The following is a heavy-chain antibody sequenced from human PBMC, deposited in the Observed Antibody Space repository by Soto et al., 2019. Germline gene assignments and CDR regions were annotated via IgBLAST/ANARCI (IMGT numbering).Heavy chain of an antibody. CDR2: ISWNSGSI. CDR3: TKGGYSSSWPCVFDI. CDR1: GFTFDDYA. J-gene: IGHJ3*02. D-gene: IGHD6-13*01. Sequence: EVQLVESGGGLVQPGRSLRLSCAASGFTFDDYAMHWVRQAPGKGLEWVSGISWNSGSIAYADSVKGRFTISRDNAKNSLFLQMNNLGAEDTALYYCTKGGYSSSWPCVFDIWGQGTMVTISS. V-gene: IGHV3-9*01.